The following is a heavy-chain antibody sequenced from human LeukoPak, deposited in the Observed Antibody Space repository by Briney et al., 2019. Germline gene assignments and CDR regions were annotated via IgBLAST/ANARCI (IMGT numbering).Heavy chain of an antibody. CDR3: ARRLTQYDCFDP. CDR2: TYYRCTWYN. CDR1: GDSVSSNSVT. V-gene: IGHV6-1*01. J-gene: IGHJ5*02. Sequence: SQTLSLTCDISGDSVSSNSVTWNWIRQSPSRGLEWLGRTYYRCTWYNDYAVCVRGRITVNPDTSKNQFSLHLNSVTPEDRAVYYGARRLTQYDCFDPWGQGILVTVSS. D-gene: IGHD2-2*01.